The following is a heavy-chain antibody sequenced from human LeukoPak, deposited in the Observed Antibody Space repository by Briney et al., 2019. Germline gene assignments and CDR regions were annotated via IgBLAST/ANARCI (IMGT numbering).Heavy chain of an antibody. Sequence: SETLSLTCTVSGGSISSYYWSWIRQPPGKGLEWIGYIYYSGSTNYNPSLKSRVTISVDTSKNQFSLKLSSVTAADTAVYYCAEGPGPLNPGWFDPWGQGTLVTVSS. CDR2: IYYSGST. J-gene: IGHJ5*02. V-gene: IGHV4-59*01. CDR3: AEGPGPLNPGWFDP. CDR1: GGSISSYY.